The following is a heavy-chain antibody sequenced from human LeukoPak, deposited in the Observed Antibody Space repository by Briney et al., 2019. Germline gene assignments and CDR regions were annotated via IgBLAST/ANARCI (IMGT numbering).Heavy chain of an antibody. CDR1: GYSFTSYW. Sequence: GESLKISCKGSGYSFTSYWIGWVRQMPGKGLEWMGIIYPGDSDTRYSPSFQGQVAISADKSISTAYLQWSSLKASDTAMYYCARVYYYDSSGSYGMDVWGQGTTVTVSS. D-gene: IGHD3-22*01. CDR3: ARVYYYDSSGSYGMDV. J-gene: IGHJ6*02. V-gene: IGHV5-51*01. CDR2: IYPGDSDT.